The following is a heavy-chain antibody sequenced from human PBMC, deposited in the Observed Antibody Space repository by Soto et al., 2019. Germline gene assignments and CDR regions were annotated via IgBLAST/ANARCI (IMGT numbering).Heavy chain of an antibody. CDR3: ARESEDLTSNFDY. V-gene: IGHV3-21*06. CDR2: ISSTTNYI. CDR1: GFTFSSYA. J-gene: IGHJ4*02. Sequence: PGGSLRLSCAASGFTFSSYAMSWVRQAPGKGLEWVSSISSTTNYIYYADSMKGRFTISRDNAKNSLYLEMNSLRAEDTAVYYCARESEDLTSNFDYWGQGTLVTVSS.